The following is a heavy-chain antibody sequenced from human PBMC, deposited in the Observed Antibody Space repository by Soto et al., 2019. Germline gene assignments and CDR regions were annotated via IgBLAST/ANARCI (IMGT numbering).Heavy chain of an antibody. J-gene: IGHJ1*01. D-gene: IGHD6-19*01. V-gene: IGHV3-30*18. CDR3: AKSGSSGWSGEYFQH. CDR1: GFTFSSYG. CDR2: ISYDGSNK. Sequence: PGGSLRLSCAASGFTFSSYGMHWVRQAPGKGLEWVAVISYDGSNKYYAVSVKGRFTISRDNSKNTLYLQINSLRAEDTAVYYCAKSGSSGWSGEYFQHWGQGT.